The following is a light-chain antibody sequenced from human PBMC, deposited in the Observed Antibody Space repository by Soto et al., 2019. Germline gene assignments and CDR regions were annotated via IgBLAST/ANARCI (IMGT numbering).Light chain of an antibody. CDR3: QQYGSSSPLT. Sequence: EIVLTQSPGTLSLSPGERATLSCRASQSVSSSYLAWYQQKPGQAPRLLNYGASSSATGIPDRFSGSGSGTDFTLTISRLEPEDFSVYYCQQYGSSSPLTFGGGTKVEIK. J-gene: IGKJ4*01. CDR2: GAS. CDR1: QSVSSSY. V-gene: IGKV3-20*01.